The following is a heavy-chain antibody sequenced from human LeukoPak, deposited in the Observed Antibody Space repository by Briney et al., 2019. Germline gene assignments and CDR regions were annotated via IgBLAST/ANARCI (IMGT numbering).Heavy chain of an antibody. D-gene: IGHD3-22*01. CDR2: ISGSGGGT. CDR3: AKRGVVIRVILVGFHKEAYYFDS. CDR1: GIILSNYA. J-gene: IGHJ4*02. V-gene: IGHV3-23*01. Sequence: GGSLRLSCAVSGIILSNYAMTWVRQAPGKGLEWVAGISGSGGGTKYADSVKGRFTISRDNSKNTLYLQMNDLRVDDAAVYFCAKRGVVIRVILVGFHKEAYYFDSWGQGALVTVSS.